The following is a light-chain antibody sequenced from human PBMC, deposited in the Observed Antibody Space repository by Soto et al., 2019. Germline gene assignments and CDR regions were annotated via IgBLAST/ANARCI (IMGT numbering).Light chain of an antibody. V-gene: IGKV1-5*03. Sequence: DIQMTQSPSTLSASIGDSITITCRASQSIDSWLAWYQQKPGKAPKLLIYKASILESGVSSRFSGSGSGTEFTLTISSLQPDDFATYYCQRYDSYSTFGQGTKLEIK. CDR1: QSIDSW. CDR2: KAS. J-gene: IGKJ2*01. CDR3: QRYDSYST.